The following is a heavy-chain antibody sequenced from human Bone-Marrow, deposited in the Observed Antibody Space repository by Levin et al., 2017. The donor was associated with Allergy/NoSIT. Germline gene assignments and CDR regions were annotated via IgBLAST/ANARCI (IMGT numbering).Heavy chain of an antibody. J-gene: IGHJ6*02. D-gene: IGHD2-2*01. V-gene: IGHV3-48*03. CDR2: ISSSGSTI. CDR1: GFTFSSYE. Sequence: GGSLRLSCAASGFTFSSYEMNWVRQAPGKGLEWVSYISSSGSTIYYADSVKGRFTISRDNAKNSLYLQMNSLRAEDTAVYYCARDQVVVVPAAVYGMDVWGQGTTVTVSS. CDR3: ARDQVVVVPAAVYGMDV.